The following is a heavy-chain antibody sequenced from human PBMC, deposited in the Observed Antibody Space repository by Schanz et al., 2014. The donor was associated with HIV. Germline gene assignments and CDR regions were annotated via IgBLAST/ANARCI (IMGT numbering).Heavy chain of an antibody. Sequence: VQLVESGGGVVQPGRSLRLSCAASGFTFSTYGMHWVRQAPGKGLEWVANIKQDGSEKYYVDSVKGRFTISRDNAKNTLYLQMNSLRAEDTAVYYCARDGGDYDFWSGLVYGMDVWGRGTTVTVSS. CDR3: ARDGGDYDFWSGLVYGMDV. CDR1: GFTFSTYG. D-gene: IGHD3-3*01. V-gene: IGHV3-7*01. J-gene: IGHJ6*02. CDR2: IKQDGSEK.